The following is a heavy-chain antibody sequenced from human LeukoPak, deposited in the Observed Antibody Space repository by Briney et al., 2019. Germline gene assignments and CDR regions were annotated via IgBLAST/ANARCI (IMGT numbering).Heavy chain of an antibody. CDR2: ISTSGSTI. CDR1: GFSFRTYE. J-gene: IGHJ4*02. Sequence: PGGSLRLSCAASGFSFRTYEMTWVRQAPGKGLEWVSHISTSGSTINCADTVKGRFTISRDNAKNSLYLQMNSLRAEDTAVYYCARGGSYFVHWGQGTLVTVSP. CDR3: ARGGSYFVH. V-gene: IGHV3-48*03. D-gene: IGHD3-16*01.